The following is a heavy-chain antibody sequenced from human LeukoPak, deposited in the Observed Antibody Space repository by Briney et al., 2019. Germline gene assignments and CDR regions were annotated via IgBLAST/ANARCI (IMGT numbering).Heavy chain of an antibody. Sequence: ASVKVSCKASGGTFSSYAISWVRQAPGQGLEWMGGIIPIFGTANYAQKFQGRVTITTDESTSTAYMELSSLRSEDTAVYYCARAQDRGYCSGGSCYTPHFNYYYYYMDVWGKGTTVTVSS. CDR2: IIPIFGTA. D-gene: IGHD2-15*01. J-gene: IGHJ6*03. V-gene: IGHV1-69*05. CDR3: ARAQDRGYCSGGSCYTPHFNYYYYYMDV. CDR1: GGTFSSYA.